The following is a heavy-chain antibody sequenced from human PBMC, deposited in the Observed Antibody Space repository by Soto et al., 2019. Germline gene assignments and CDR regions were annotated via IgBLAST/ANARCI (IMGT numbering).Heavy chain of an antibody. CDR2: IKQDGSEK. CDR3: ARVSVVSSSWYRVCYFDC. Sequence: EVQLVESGGGLVQPGGSLRLSCAASGFTFSSYWMSWVRQAPGKGLEWVANIKQDGSEKYYVDSVKGRFTISRDNANNSLNLQMNSLRAEDTAVYYCARVSVVSSSWYRVCYFDCWGQGTLVTVSS. CDR1: GFTFSSYW. J-gene: IGHJ4*02. D-gene: IGHD6-13*01. V-gene: IGHV3-7*01.